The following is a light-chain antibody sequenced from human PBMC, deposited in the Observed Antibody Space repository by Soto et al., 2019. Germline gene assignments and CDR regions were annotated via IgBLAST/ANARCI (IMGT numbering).Light chain of an antibody. V-gene: IGKV3-20*01. Sequence: EIVLTQSPGTLSLSPGERATLSCRASQTVSSSYLAWYQQKPGHAPRLLIYGASSRATGTPDRFSGIASGADFTLIISRLEPEDFAVYYCQKYGTSPPYIFGQGTKLEIE. CDR3: QKYGTSPPYI. J-gene: IGKJ2*01. CDR2: GAS. CDR1: QTVSSSY.